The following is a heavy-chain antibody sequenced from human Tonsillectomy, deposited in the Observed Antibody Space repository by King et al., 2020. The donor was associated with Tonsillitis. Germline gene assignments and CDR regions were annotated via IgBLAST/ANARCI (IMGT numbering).Heavy chain of an antibody. D-gene: IGHD5-18*01. CDR1: GNRFTSYW. J-gene: IGHJ4*02. V-gene: IGHV5-10-1*03. Sequence: QLVQSGAEVKKPGESLRISCQDSGNRFTSYWISWVRQMPGKGLEGMGRIDPRDSYTNYSPSFQGQVTISADKSISTAYLQWSSLKASDSAMYYCARGPNTAMIDYWGQGTLVTVSS. CDR2: IDPRDSYT. CDR3: ARGPNTAMIDY.